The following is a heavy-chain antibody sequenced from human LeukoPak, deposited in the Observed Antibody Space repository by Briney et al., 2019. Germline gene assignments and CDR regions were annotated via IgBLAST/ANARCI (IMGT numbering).Heavy chain of an antibody. V-gene: IGHV3-21*01. CDR1: GFTFSSYS. J-gene: IGHJ4*02. D-gene: IGHD2-2*01. Sequence: PGGSLRLSCAASGFTFSSYSMNWVRQAPGKGLEWVSSISSSSSYIYYEDSVKGRFTISRDNAKNSLYLQMNSLRAEDTAVYYCARAKVCSTSCSLFDYWGQGTLVTVSS. CDR3: ARAKVCSTSCSLFDY. CDR2: ISSSSSYI.